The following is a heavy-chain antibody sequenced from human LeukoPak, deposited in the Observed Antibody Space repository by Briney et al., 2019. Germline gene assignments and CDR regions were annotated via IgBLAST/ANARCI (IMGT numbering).Heavy chain of an antibody. D-gene: IGHD5-18*01. CDR3: ARGGGGLGYSYGSRYNWFDP. CDR1: GGSISSYY. V-gene: IGHV4-59*01. CDR2: IYYSGST. J-gene: IGHJ5*02. Sequence: SETLSLTCTVSGGSISSYYWSWIRQPPGKGLEWIGYIYYSGSTNYNPSLKSRVTISVDTSKNQFSLKLSSVTAADTAVYYCARGGGGLGYSYGSRYNWFDPWGQGTPVTVSS.